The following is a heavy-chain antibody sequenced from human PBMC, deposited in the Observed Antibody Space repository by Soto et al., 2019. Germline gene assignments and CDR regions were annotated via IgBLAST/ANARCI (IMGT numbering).Heavy chain of an antibody. J-gene: IGHJ4*02. D-gene: IGHD6-13*01. CDR2: MNRDGSEK. V-gene: IGHV3-7*01. CDR3: GRDAGRRFDY. CDR1: GFTFSSYW. Sequence: EVQLVESGGGLVQPGGSLRLYCAASGFTFSSYWMTWARQAPGKGLEWVVSMNRDGSEKRYVDSVEGRFTISRDNAKNSLFLQMNSLSPDDTAVYYCGRDAGRRFDYWGQGSLVTVSS.